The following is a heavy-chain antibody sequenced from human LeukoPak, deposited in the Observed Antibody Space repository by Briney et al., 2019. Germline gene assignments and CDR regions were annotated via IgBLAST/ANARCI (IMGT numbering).Heavy chain of an antibody. CDR3: ARVDEYDRQPDI. V-gene: IGHV3-33*01. D-gene: IGHD3-22*01. Sequence: GGSLRLSCAASGFTFSSYGMHWVRQAPGKGLEWVAVIWYDGGNKYYADSVKGRFTISRDNSKNTLYLQMNSLRAEDTAVYYCARVDEYDRQPDIWGQGTMVTVSS. CDR1: GFTFSSYG. CDR2: IWYDGGNK. J-gene: IGHJ3*02.